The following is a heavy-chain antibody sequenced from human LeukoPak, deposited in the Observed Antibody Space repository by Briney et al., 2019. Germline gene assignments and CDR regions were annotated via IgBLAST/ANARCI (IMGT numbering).Heavy chain of an antibody. Sequence: SETLSLTCTVSGGSISSYYWSWIRQPPGKGLEWIGYIYYSGSTNYNPSLKSRVTISVDTSKNQFSLKLSSMTAADTAVYYCARGPPAKYSSSWPQDYWGQGTLVTVSS. CDR3: ARGPPAKYSSSWPQDY. V-gene: IGHV4-59*01. D-gene: IGHD6-13*01. CDR1: GGSISSYY. CDR2: IYYSGST. J-gene: IGHJ4*02.